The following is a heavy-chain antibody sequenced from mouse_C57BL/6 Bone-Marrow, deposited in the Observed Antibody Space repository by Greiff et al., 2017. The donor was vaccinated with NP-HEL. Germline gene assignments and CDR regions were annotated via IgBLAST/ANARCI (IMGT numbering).Heavy chain of an antibody. CDR2: ISNLAYSI. Sequence: DVKLVESGGGLVQPGGSLKLSCAASGFTFRDSGMAWFRQAPRKGPEWVAFISNLAYSISYADTVTGRVNISRENAKNTLYLEMSILRSEDTAMYYCAREDYYDYDYYAMDYWGQGTSVTVSS. V-gene: IGHV5-15*01. J-gene: IGHJ4*01. CDR1: GFTFRDSG. D-gene: IGHD2-4*01. CDR3: AREDYYDYDYYAMDY.